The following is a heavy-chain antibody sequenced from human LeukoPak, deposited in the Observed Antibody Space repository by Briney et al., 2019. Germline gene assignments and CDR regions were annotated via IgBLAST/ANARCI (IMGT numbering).Heavy chain of an antibody. Sequence: PSETLSLTCTVSGASISSYFWSGIRQPPGKALEWIGYIYYNPSLKSRVTISVDTSKNQFSLKLSSVTAADTAVYYCASGYTSDWYYFDYWGQGTLVTVSS. CDR1: GASISSYF. J-gene: IGHJ4*02. CDR2: IYY. CDR3: ASGYTSDWYYFDY. V-gene: IGHV4-59*08. D-gene: IGHD6-19*01.